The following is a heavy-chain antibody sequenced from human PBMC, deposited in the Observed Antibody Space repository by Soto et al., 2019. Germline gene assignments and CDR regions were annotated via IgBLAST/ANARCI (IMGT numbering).Heavy chain of an antibody. D-gene: IGHD3-10*01. J-gene: IGHJ3*02. Sequence: QITLKESGPPLVQPTQALTLTCAFSGFSLSTSGVGVGWIRQPPGKALEGLALIYWDDDKRYSPSLKSRLTITKNTSKNRVVLTMTNMDPVDTATYYCAHRPSLAFGELSGDAFDIWGQGTMVTVSS. CDR3: AHRPSLAFGELSGDAFDI. CDR1: GFSLSTSGVG. V-gene: IGHV2-5*02. CDR2: IYWDDDK.